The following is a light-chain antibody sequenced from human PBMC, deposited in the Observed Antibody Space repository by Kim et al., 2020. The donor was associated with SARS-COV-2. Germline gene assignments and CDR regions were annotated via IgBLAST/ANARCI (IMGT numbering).Light chain of an antibody. CDR1: SGSIASNY. V-gene: IGLV6-57*01. CDR2: EDN. J-gene: IGLJ3*02. CDR3: QSYDSSLWV. Sequence: GKTVNISCNRSSGSIASNYVQGYQQRPGSSPTPVIYEDNQRPSGVPDRFSGSIDSSSNSASLTISGLKTEDEADYYCQSYDSSLWVFGGGTKLTVL.